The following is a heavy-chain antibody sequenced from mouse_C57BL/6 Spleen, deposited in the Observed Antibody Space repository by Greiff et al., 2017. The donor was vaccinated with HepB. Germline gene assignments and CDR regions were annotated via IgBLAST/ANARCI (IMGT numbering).Heavy chain of an antibody. Sequence: EVKVVESGGGLVKPGGSLKLSCAASGFTFSDYGMHWVRQAPEKGLEWVAYISSGSSTIYYADTVKGRFTISRDNAKNTLFLQMTSLRSEDTAMYYCARGPYDYGYFDYWGQGTTLTVSS. CDR1: GFTFSDYG. D-gene: IGHD2-4*01. CDR2: ISSGSSTI. CDR3: ARGPYDYGYFDY. V-gene: IGHV5-17*01. J-gene: IGHJ2*01.